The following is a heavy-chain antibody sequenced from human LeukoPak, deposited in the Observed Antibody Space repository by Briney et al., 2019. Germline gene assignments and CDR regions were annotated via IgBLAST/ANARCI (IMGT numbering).Heavy chain of an antibody. CDR1: GFTFSNYA. CDR3: MKVDRITFGGMFDY. CDR2: ISSSGGRT. D-gene: IGHD3-16*01. V-gene: IGHV3-23*01. J-gene: IGHJ4*02. Sequence: GGSLRLSCAASGFTFSNYAMSWVRQGPGKGLEWVSGISSSGGRTDYADSVKGRFTISRDNSKNMLSLQMNSLRAEDTAVYYCMKVDRITFGGMFDYWGQGSLVTVSS.